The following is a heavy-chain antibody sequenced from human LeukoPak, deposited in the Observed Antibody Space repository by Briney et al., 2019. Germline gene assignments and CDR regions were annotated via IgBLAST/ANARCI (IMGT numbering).Heavy chain of an antibody. CDR3: ASGYGSGTFLYYYYYYMDV. V-gene: IGHV4-39*07. J-gene: IGHJ6*03. CDR1: GGSISSSSHY. D-gene: IGHD3-10*01. Sequence: PSETLSLTCTVSGGSISSSSHYWGWIRQPPGKGLEWIGSSYYSGSTYYNPSLKSRVTISVDTSKNQFSLKLSSVTAADTAVYYCASGYGSGTFLYYYYYYMDVWGKGTTVTVSS. CDR2: SYYSGST.